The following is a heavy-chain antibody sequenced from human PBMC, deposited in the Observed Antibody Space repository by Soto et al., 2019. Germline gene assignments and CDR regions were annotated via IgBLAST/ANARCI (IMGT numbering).Heavy chain of an antibody. CDR1: GDSVSSNSAA. D-gene: IGHD6-25*01. J-gene: IGHJ3*02. CDR2: TYYRSQWIK. CDR3: ARWAHGAATFDI. Sequence: QAQLQQSGPGLVKPSQVLSLTCAVSGDSVSSNSAAWSWVRQSPSSGLEWLGRTYYRSQWIKDYAVSVNSRISINPDTTKNQFSLQLNSVTPEDTAVYYCARWAHGAATFDIWGRGTTVTVSS. V-gene: IGHV6-1*01.